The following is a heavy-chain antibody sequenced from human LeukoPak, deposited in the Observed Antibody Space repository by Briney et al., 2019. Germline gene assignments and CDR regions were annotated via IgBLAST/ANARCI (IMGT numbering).Heavy chain of an antibody. CDR2: IYTSGST. CDR3: ARDQSSGWYYFDY. CDR1: GGSISSGSYY. V-gene: IGHV4-61*02. Sequence: PSGTLSLTCTVSGGSISSGSYYWSWIRQPAGTGLEWIGRIYTSGSTNYNPSLKSRVTISVDTSKNQFSLKLSSVTAADTAVYYCARDQSSGWYYFDYWGQGTLVTVSS. D-gene: IGHD6-19*01. J-gene: IGHJ4*02.